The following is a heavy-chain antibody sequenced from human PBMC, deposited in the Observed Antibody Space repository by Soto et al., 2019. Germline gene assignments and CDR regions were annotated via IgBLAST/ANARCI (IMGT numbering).Heavy chain of an antibody. J-gene: IGHJ4*02. Sequence: GGSLRLSCAASGFTFSSYWMSWVRQAPGKGLEWVANIKQDGSEKYYVDSVKGRFTISRDNAKNALYLQMNSLRAEDAAVYCCARAWVPEGGALDYWGQGTLVTVSS. D-gene: IGHD1-26*01. V-gene: IGHV3-7*01. CDR2: IKQDGSEK. CDR3: ARAWVPEGGALDY. CDR1: GFTFSSYW.